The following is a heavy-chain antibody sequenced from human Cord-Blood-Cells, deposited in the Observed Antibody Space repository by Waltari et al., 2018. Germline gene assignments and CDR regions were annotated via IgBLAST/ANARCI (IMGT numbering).Heavy chain of an antibody. CDR2: MNPNSGNT. V-gene: IGHV1-8*01. D-gene: IGHD6-13*01. Sequence: QVQLVQSGAEVKKPGASVKVSCKASGYTFTSYDINWVRQATGQVLEWMGWMNPNSGNTGYAQRFQGRVTMTRNTSISTAYMELSSLRSEDTAVYYWARGVRGSYSSSFRYQHWGQGTLVTVSS. CDR3: ARGVRGSYSSSFRYQH. J-gene: IGHJ1*01. CDR1: GYTFTSYD.